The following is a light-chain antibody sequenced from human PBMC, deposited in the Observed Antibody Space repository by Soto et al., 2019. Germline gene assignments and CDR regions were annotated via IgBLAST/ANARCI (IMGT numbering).Light chain of an antibody. CDR1: QDIRTS. CDR3: QQYDNLPPFT. J-gene: IGKJ3*01. V-gene: IGKV1-33*01. CDR2: GAS. Sequence: DIQMTQSPSSLSASVGARVSITCQASQDIRTSLSWFQQKPGRAPKLLIYGASYLEAGGPSRLRGSGSGTDFSFTISSLQPEDIATYYCQQYDNLPPFTFGPGTKVDIK.